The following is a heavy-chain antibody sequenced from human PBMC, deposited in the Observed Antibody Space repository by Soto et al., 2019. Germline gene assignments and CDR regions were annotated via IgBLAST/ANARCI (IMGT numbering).Heavy chain of an antibody. D-gene: IGHD3-9*01. CDR3: TTGPGGYSYILTLYVYCYDGMYV. CDR2: IKRKTDGGTT. CDR1: GFSFSKGW. J-gene: IGHJ6*02. V-gene: IGHV3-15*01. Sequence: PGGSLSLFCAASGFSFSKGWKRGVRHALGNGLECVGRIKRKTDGGTTDYHAPVKGRFTISRXDSKXTLYLQMNSLKAEDTAVYYCTTGPGGYSYILTLYVYCYDGMYVRGQGTTITVSS.